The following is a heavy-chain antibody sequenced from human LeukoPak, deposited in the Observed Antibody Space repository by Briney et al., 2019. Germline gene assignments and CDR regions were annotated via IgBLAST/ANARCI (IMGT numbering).Heavy chain of an antibody. CDR3: ARHASGWEFRSRTLDY. CDR1: GGSFSGYY. D-gene: IGHD6-19*01. J-gene: IGHJ4*02. CDR2: INHSGST. Sequence: SETLSLTCAVYGGSFSGYYWSWIRQPPGKGLEWIGEINHSGSTNYNPSLKSRVTISVDTSKNQFSLKLSSVTAADTAVYYCARHASGWEFRSRTLDYWGQGTLVTVSS. V-gene: IGHV4-34*01.